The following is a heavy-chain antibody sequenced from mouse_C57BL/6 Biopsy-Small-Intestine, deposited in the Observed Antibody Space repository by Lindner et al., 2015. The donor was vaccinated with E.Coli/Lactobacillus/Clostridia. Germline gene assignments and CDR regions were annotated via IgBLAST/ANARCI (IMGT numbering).Heavy chain of an antibody. CDR2: IYPGDGDT. J-gene: IGHJ2*01. V-gene: IGHV1-82*01. D-gene: IGHD1-1*01. CDR1: GYAFSSSW. CDR3: APFITTVDYYFDH. Sequence: VQLQESGAELVKPGASVKISCKASGYAFSSSWMNWVKQRPGKGLEWIGRIYPGDGDTDYNGKFKGKATLTADKSSSTAYMQLSSLTSEDSAVYFCAPFITTVDYYFDHWGQGTTLTVSS.